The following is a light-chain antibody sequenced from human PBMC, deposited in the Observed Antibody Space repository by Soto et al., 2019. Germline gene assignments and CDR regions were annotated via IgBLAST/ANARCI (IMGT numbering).Light chain of an antibody. Sequence: QLVLTQSPSASASLGASVKLTCTLSSGHSNYAIAWHQQQPEKGPRYLMKLNSDGSHSKGDGIPDRFSGSSSGAERYLTISSLQSEDEAVYYCQTWGTGIVVFGGGTKLTVL. CDR1: SGHSNYA. CDR3: QTWGTGIVV. CDR2: LNSDGSH. V-gene: IGLV4-69*01. J-gene: IGLJ2*01.